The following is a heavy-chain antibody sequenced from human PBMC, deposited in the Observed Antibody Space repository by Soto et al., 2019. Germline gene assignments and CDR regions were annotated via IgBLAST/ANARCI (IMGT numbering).Heavy chain of an antibody. Sequence: GGSLRLSCSASGFTFSSYAMHWVRQAPGKGLEYVSAISSNGGSTYYADSVKGRFTISIDNSKNTLYLQMSSLRPEDTAVYHCLKIHCRSTRCYLDLHSLAYFDYWGQGTLVTLSS. V-gene: IGHV3-64D*06. CDR2: ISSNGGST. J-gene: IGHJ4*02. D-gene: IGHD2-2*01. CDR3: LKIHCRSTRCYLDLHSLAYFDY. CDR1: GFTFSSYA.